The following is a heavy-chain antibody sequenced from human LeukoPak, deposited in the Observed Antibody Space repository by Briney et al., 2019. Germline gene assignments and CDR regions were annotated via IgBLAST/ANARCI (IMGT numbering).Heavy chain of an antibody. D-gene: IGHD6-19*01. CDR1: GFTFSSYA. CDR3: AKDDSGWYVAYFDY. V-gene: IGHV3-23*01. CDR2: ISGSGGST. Sequence: GGSPRLSCAASGFTFSSYAMSWVRQAPGKGLEWVSAISGSGGSTYYADSVKGRFTISRDNSKNTLYLQMNSLRAEDTAVYYCAKDDSGWYVAYFDYWGQGTLVTVSS. J-gene: IGHJ4*02.